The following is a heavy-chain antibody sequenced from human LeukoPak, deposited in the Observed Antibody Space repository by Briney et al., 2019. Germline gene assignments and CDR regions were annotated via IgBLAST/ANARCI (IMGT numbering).Heavy chain of an antibody. D-gene: IGHD6-6*01. CDR1: GYTFSSYG. CDR3: ARGRAARTFWLDY. J-gene: IGHJ4*02. CDR2: ISGNNGNT. Sequence: VASVKVSCKASGYTFSSYGISWVRQAPGQGLEWMGWISGNNGNTNYAQKVQGRVTMTTDTSTSTAYMELRSLRSDDTAVYYCARGRAARTFWLDYWGQGTLVTVSS. V-gene: IGHV1-18*01.